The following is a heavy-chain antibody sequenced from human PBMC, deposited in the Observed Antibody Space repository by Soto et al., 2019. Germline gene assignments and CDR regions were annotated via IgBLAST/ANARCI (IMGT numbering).Heavy chain of an antibody. Sequence: QVQLVESGGGLVKPGGSLRLSCAASGFTFSDYYMSWIRQAPGKGLEWVAYLSSSGSTIKYGDSVKGRFTISRDNAKNSMYVPMNRRRVEDTALYFWVSDPATVTQRFDCSGSGPLVTVSS. CDR1: GFTFSDYY. CDR3: VSDPATVTQRFDC. J-gene: IGHJ4*02. D-gene: IGHD4-17*01. V-gene: IGHV3-11*01. CDR2: LSSSGSTI.